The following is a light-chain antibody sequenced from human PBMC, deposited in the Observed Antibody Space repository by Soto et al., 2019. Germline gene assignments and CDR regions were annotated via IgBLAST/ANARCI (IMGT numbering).Light chain of an antibody. CDR3: CSYAGSSTLV. V-gene: IGLV2-23*02. Sequence: QSALTQPASVSGSPGQSITISCTGTRNDVGNYNLVSWYQQRPGKAPKLMIYEVTKRPSGVSNRFSGSKSGNTASLTISGLQAEDEADYYCCSYAGSSTLVFGGGTKLTVL. CDR2: EVT. J-gene: IGLJ2*01. CDR1: RNDVGNYNL.